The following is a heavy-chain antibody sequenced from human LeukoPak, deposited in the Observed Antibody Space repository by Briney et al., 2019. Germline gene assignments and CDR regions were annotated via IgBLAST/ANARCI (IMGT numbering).Heavy chain of an antibody. CDR3: AKVAGLAARGEAFDY. Sequence: GGSLRLSCAASGFTFDDYTMHWVRQAPGKGLEWVSLIRWDGGSTYYADSVKGRFTISRDNSKNTLYLQMNSLRAEDTALYYCAKVAGLAARGEAFDYWGQGTLVTVSS. J-gene: IGHJ4*02. CDR1: GFTFDDYT. V-gene: IGHV3-43*01. CDR2: IRWDGGST. D-gene: IGHD6-25*01.